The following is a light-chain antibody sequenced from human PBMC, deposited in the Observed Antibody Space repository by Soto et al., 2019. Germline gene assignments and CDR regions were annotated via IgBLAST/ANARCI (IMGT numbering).Light chain of an antibody. Sequence: QSVLTQSPSASASLGASVKLTCTLSSGHSSYAIAWHQQQPEKGPRYLMKLNSDGSHSKGDGIPDRFSGSSSGAERYLTISSLQSEDEADYYCQTWGTGPSIGGGTKLTVL. J-gene: IGLJ2*01. CDR3: QTWGTGPS. V-gene: IGLV4-69*01. CDR1: SGHSSYA. CDR2: LNSDGSH.